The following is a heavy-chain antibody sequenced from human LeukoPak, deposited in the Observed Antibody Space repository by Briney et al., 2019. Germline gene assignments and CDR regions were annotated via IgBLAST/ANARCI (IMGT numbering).Heavy chain of an antibody. Sequence: GGSLRLSCAASGFTFSNAWMSWVRQAPGKGLEWVGRIKSKTDGGTTDYAAPVKGRFTISRDDSKNTRYLQMNSLKTEDTAVYYCTTGPPIVVVVAAADYWGQGTLVTVSS. CDR3: TTGPPIVVVVAAADY. J-gene: IGHJ4*02. CDR1: GFTFSNAW. CDR2: IKSKTDGGTT. D-gene: IGHD2-15*01. V-gene: IGHV3-15*01.